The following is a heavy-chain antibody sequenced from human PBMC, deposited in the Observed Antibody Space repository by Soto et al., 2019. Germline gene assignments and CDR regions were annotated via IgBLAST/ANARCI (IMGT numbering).Heavy chain of an antibody. V-gene: IGHV4-39*01. J-gene: IGHJ5*02. CDR3: ARLLRITMVRGVELNWFDP. Sequence: SETLSLTCTVSGGSISSSSYYWGWIRQPPGKGLEWIGSIYYSGSTYYNPSLKSRVTISVDTSKNQFSLKLSSVTAADTAVYYCARLLRITMVRGVELNWFDPWGQGTLVTVSS. CDR1: GGSISSSSYY. CDR2: IYYSGST. D-gene: IGHD3-10*01.